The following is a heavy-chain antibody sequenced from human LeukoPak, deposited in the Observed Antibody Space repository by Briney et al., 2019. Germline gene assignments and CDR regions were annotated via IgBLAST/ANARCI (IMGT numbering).Heavy chain of an antibody. CDR3: ARVDNNGLYSEYFDH. CDR2: ITSTSSYI. J-gene: IGHJ1*01. D-gene: IGHD6-19*01. CDR1: GFTFTSHG. Sequence: GGSLRLSCVASGFTFTSHGMNWVRQAPGKGLEWVSSITSTSSYIYYGDSVKGRFTTSRDNAKNSLFLQMHSLRAEDTAVYYCARVDNNGLYSEYFDHWGQGTLVTVSS. V-gene: IGHV3-21*01.